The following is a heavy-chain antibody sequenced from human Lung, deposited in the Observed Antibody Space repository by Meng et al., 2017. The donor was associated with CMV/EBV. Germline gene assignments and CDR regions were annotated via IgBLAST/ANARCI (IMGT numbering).Heavy chain of an antibody. J-gene: IGHJ4*02. Sequence: LVEAGGGVVQSGGSLRLSFKVSAFRFSRFGMSWVRQAPGKGLEWVDNIKEDGSEKYYVDSVKGRFTISRDNAKNSLYLQMNSLRVEETAVYYCRDGHYSGRWGQGTLVTVSS. D-gene: IGHD2-8*01. CDR3: RDGHYSGR. V-gene: IGHV3-7*02. CDR2: IKEDGSEK. CDR1: AFRFSRFG.